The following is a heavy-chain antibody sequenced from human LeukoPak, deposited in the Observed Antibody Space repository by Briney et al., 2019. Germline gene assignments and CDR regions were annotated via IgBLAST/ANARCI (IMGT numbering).Heavy chain of an antibody. J-gene: IGHJ5*02. CDR2: FSISGTTI. D-gene: IGHD6-6*01. CDR3: ARDAAGAARSWFDP. V-gene: IGHV3-48*04. CDR1: GFTFSSYS. Sequence: GGSLRLSCAASGFTFSSYSFNWVRQAPGKGLEWLAYFSISGTTIYYADSVQGRFTISRDNGRNSVYLQMNSLRAEDTAVYYCARDAAGAARSWFDPWGQGTLVTVSS.